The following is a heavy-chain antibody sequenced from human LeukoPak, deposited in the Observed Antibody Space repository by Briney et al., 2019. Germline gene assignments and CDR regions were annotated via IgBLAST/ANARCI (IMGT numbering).Heavy chain of an antibody. D-gene: IGHD3-22*01. J-gene: IGHJ3*02. V-gene: IGHV3-74*01. CDR1: GFTFSSYW. CDR3: ARSFYDSGSYTGSFDM. CDR2: VNSDGSST. Sequence: QPGGSLRLSCAAFGFTFSSYWMHWVRQTPGKGLVWVSRVNSDGSSTPYADSVKGRFTISRDNAKSSLYLQMSSLRAEDTAMYYRARSFYDSGSYTGSFDMWGRGTMVTVSS.